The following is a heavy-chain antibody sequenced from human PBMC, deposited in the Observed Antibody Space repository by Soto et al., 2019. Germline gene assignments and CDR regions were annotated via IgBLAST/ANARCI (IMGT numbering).Heavy chain of an antibody. CDR2: ISAYNGNT. V-gene: IGHV1-18*01. J-gene: IGHJ6*03. CDR1: GYTFTSYG. CDR3: ARFDYDILTGYYSFGYYYYMDV. Sequence: ASVKVSCKASGYTFTSYGISWVRQAPGQGLEWMGWISAYNGNTNYAQKLQGRVTMTADTSTSTAYMELRSLRSDDTAVYYCARFDYDILTGYYSFGYYYYMDVWGKGTTVTVYS. D-gene: IGHD3-9*01.